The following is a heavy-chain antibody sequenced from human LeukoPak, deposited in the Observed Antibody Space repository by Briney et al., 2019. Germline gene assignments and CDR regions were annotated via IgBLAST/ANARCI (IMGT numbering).Heavy chain of an antibody. CDR1: GFTFSSYA. D-gene: IGHD7-27*01. J-gene: IGHJ6*02. Sequence: PGRSLRLSCAASGFTFSSYAMHWVRQAPGKGLEWVAVISYDGSNKYYADSVKGRFTISRDNSKNTLYLQMNSLRAEDTAVYYCARVLSLGIDVYYGMDVWGQGTTVTVSS. V-gene: IGHV3-30-3*01. CDR2: ISYDGSNK. CDR3: ARVLSLGIDVYYGMDV.